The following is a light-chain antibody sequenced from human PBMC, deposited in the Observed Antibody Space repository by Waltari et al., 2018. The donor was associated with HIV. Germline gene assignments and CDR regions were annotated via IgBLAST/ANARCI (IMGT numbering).Light chain of an antibody. CDR2: DVS. CDR1: SRDVGAYTY. CDR3: CSYAGSYTWV. Sequence: QSALTQPRSVSGSPGQSVTISCPGTSRDVGAYTYVSWYQQHPEHPGHAPKLMLYDVSKRPSGVPDRFSGSKSGNTASLTISGLQAEDEADYHCCSYAGSYTWVFGGGTKLTVL. J-gene: IGLJ3*02. V-gene: IGLV2-11*01.